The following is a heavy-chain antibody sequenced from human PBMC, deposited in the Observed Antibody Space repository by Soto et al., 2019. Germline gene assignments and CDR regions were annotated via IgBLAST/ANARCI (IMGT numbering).Heavy chain of an antibody. V-gene: IGHV4-31*03. CDR2: IYYSGST. CDR1: GDSISSGGYY. CDR3: AREEEYSGSFKRANWFDP. Sequence: SETLSLTCTVSGDSISSGGYYWSWIRQHPGKGLEWIGYIYYSGSTYYNPSLKSRVTISVDTSKNQFSLKLSSVTAADTAVYYCAREEEYSGSFKRANWFDPWGQGTLVTVSS. J-gene: IGHJ5*02. D-gene: IGHD6-6*01.